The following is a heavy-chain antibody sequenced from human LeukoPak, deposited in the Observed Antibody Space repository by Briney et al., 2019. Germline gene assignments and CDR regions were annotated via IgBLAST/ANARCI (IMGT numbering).Heavy chain of an antibody. V-gene: IGHV1-69*13. D-gene: IGHD3-22*01. CDR3: ARDLSDYYDSGGY. Sequence: SVKVSCKASGGTFSSYAISWVRQAPGRGLEWMGGIIPIFGTANYAQKFQGRVTITADESTSTAYMELSSLRSEDTAVYYCARDLSDYYDSGGYWGQGTLVTVSS. CDR2: IIPIFGTA. CDR1: GGTFSSYA. J-gene: IGHJ4*02.